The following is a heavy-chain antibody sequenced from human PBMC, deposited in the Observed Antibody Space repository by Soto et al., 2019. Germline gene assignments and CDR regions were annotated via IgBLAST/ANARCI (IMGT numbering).Heavy chain of an antibody. CDR3: ARDFDWYLDY. CDR2: IYYSGST. Sequence: SETLSLTCTVSGGSISSGGYYWSCIRQHPGKGLEWIGYIYYSGSTYYNPSLKSRVTISVDTSKNQFSLKLSSVTAADTAVYDCARDFDWYLDYWGQGTLVTVSS. J-gene: IGHJ4*02. D-gene: IGHD3-9*01. V-gene: IGHV4-31*03. CDR1: GGSISSGGYY.